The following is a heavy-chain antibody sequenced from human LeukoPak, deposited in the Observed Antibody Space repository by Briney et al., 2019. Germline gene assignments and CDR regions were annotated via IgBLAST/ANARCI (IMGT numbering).Heavy chain of an antibody. J-gene: IGHJ4*02. CDR1: GYSISSGYS. D-gene: IGHD3-22*01. V-gene: IGHV4-38-2*02. CDR3: ATLYYYDDSGPDS. CDR2: INHSGST. Sequence: SETLSLTCTVSGYSISSGYSWGWIRQPPGKGLEWIGEINHSGSTNYNPSLKSRVTISVDTSKNQFSLKLSSVTAADTAVYYCATLYYYDDSGPDSWGQGTLVTVSS.